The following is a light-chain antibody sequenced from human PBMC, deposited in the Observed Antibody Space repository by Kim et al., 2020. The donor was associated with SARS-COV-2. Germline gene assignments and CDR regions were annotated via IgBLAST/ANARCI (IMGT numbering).Light chain of an antibody. CDR3: QHYGSSLWT. V-gene: IGKV3-20*01. J-gene: IGKJ1*01. CDR1: QSVSSSY. Sequence: APGERAPLSCRASQSVSSSYLAWYQQRPGQAPRLLIYGASSRATGIPDRFSGSGSGTDFTLTISRLEPEDFAVYYCQHYGSSLWTFGQGTKVDIK. CDR2: GAS.